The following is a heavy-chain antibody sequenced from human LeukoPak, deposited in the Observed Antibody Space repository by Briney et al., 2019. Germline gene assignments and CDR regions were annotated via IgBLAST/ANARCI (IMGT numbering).Heavy chain of an antibody. Sequence: GGSLRLSCAASGFTFSNYGMHWVRQAPGKGLEWVSGICGNDGKTYYADSVKGRFTISRDNSKNTLHLQMNSLRAEDTALYYCAKDTGGSCYSAIAYWGQGALVTVST. V-gene: IGHV3-23*01. CDR1: GFTFSNYG. CDR2: ICGNDGKT. D-gene: IGHD2-15*01. J-gene: IGHJ4*02. CDR3: AKDTGGSCYSAIAY.